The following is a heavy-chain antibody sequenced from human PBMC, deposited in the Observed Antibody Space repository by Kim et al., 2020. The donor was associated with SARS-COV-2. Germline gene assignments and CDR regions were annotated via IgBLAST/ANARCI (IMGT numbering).Heavy chain of an antibody. CDR2: INPSGGST. J-gene: IGHJ3*02. CDR3: ARDTSSAHCSSTSCWASSAFDI. Sequence: ASVKVSCKASGYTFTSYYMHWVRQAPGQGLEWMGIINPSGGSTSYAQKFQGRVTMTRDTSTSTVYMELSSLRSEDTAVYYCARDTSSAHCSSTSCWASSAFDIWGQGTMVTVSS. V-gene: IGHV1-46*01. D-gene: IGHD2-2*01. CDR1: GYTFTSYY.